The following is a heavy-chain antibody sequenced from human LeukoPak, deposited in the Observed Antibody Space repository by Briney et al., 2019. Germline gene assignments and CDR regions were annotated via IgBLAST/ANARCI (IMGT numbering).Heavy chain of an antibody. D-gene: IGHD6-19*01. V-gene: IGHV4-4*09. J-gene: IGHJ4*02. Sequence: SETLSVTCTVSGGSISSYYWTWLRQPPGKGLEWIGDLYTSGGTNYNPSLKSRLTIPVHTSKKQFSLKLSSVTAAGTAVYYCARRNRGGWYEDSWGQGTLDTVS. CDR1: GGSISSYY. CDR3: ARRNRGGWYEDS. CDR2: LYTSGGT.